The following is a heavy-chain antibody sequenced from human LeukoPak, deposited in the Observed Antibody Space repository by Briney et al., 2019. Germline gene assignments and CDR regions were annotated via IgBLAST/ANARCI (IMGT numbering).Heavy chain of an antibody. CDR1: GGSISSSSYY. CDR2: VYYSGST. J-gene: IGHJ4*02. Sequence: SETLSLTCTVSGGSISSSSYYWGWIRQPLGKGLEWIGSVYYSGSTYYNPSLKSRVTISVDTSKNQFSLKLSSVTAADTAVYYCASYVNDYGDYCFDYWGQGTLVTVSS. V-gene: IGHV4-39*01. D-gene: IGHD4-17*01. CDR3: ASYVNDYGDYCFDY.